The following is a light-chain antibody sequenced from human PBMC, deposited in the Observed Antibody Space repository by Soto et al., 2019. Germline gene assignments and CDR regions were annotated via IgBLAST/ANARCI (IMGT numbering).Light chain of an antibody. V-gene: IGLV1-40*01. CDR1: RSNIGAGYD. J-gene: IGLJ2*01. CDR3: QSYDRSLRSVI. CDR2: GNT. Sequence: QSVLTQPPSVSGAPGQRVTISCTGNRSNIGAGYDVHWYQQFPGTAPKVYIYGNTNRPSGVPDRFSGSKSGTSASLAITGLQAEDEADYYCQSYDRSLRSVIFGGGTKLTVL.